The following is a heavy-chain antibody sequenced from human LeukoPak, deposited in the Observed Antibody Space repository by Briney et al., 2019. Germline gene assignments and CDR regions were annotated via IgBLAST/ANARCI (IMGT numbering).Heavy chain of an antibody. V-gene: IGHV3-21*01. J-gene: IGHJ4*02. D-gene: IGHD3-3*01. Sequence: GESLRLSCAASGFTFSSYSMNWVRQAPGKGLEWVSSISSSSSYIYYADSVKGRFTISRDNAKNSLYLQMNSLRAEDTAVYYCARDQRFLERNFDYWGQGTLVTVSS. CDR1: GFTFSSYS. CDR2: ISSSSSYI. CDR3: ARDQRFLERNFDY.